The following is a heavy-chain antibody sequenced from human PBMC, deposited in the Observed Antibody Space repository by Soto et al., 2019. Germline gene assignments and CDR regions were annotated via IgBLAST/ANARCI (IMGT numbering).Heavy chain of an antibody. D-gene: IGHD5-12*01. J-gene: IGHJ4*02. CDR2: IYYLGNT. CDR1: GGSISSGPSY. CDR3: AGLYPYESSGYDPFGY. V-gene: IGHV4-39*01. Sequence: PSETLSLTCTVSGGSISSGPSYWGWIRQPPGQGLEWVGSIYYLGNTYYNSSLGSRVVISVDKSKNQFSLKLSSVTAADTAVYYCAGLYPYESSGYDPFGYWGQGTLVTVSS.